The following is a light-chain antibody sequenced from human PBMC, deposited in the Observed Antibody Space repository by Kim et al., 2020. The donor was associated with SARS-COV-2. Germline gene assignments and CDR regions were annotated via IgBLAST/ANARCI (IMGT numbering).Light chain of an antibody. CDR1: QLVNSH. V-gene: IGKV3-11*01. J-gene: IGKJ4*01. CDR3: QQRNNRPLT. Sequence: VPPRERTTLPCGASQLVNSHLAWYQHKPGQAPRLLSYDASNMASGIPARFSGSGSGTDFSLTISSLEPEDFAVYYCQQRNNRPLTFGGGTKVDIK. CDR2: DAS.